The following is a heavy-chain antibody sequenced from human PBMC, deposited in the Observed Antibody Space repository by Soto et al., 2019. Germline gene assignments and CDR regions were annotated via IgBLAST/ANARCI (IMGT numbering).Heavy chain of an antibody. CDR1: GFTFSSYG. J-gene: IGHJ4*02. Sequence: QVQLVESGGGVVQPGRSLRLSCAASGFTFSSYGMHWVRQAPGKGLEWVAVIWYDGSNKYYADSVKGRFTISRDNSKNTLYLQMNSLRAEDTAVYYCARGSAIAAAGSSADYWGQGTLVTVSS. D-gene: IGHD6-13*01. CDR3: ARGSAIAAAGSSADY. CDR2: IWYDGSNK. V-gene: IGHV3-33*01.